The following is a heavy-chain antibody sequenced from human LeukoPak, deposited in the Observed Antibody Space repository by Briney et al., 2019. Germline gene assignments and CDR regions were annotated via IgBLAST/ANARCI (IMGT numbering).Heavy chain of an antibody. CDR2: IYLGDSDT. CDR1: GYSSTNYW. CDR3: ARHPSYTSGWPLDN. D-gene: IGHD6-19*01. J-gene: IGHJ4*02. V-gene: IGHV5-51*01. Sequence: GESLKISCKGSGYSSTNYWIGWVRQMPGKGLEWMGIIYLGDSDTRYSPSFQGQVTISADKSITTAYLQWSSLKASDTAIYYCARHPSYTSGWPLDNWGQGTLVTVSS.